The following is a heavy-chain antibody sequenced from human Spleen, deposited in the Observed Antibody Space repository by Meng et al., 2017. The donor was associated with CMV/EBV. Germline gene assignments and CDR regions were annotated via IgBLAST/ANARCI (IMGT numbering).Heavy chain of an antibody. D-gene: IGHD2-21*01. V-gene: IGHV3-23*03. CDR2: IYSGASAT. CDR3: ATAYSV. CDR1: GFTFSTYA. J-gene: IGHJ6*02. Sequence: GESLKISCAASGFTFSTYAMTWVRQAPGKGLEWVSVIYSGASATQYADSVKGRFSISRDNSKATLYLQMNSLRAEDTAVYYCATAYSVWGQGTTVTVSS.